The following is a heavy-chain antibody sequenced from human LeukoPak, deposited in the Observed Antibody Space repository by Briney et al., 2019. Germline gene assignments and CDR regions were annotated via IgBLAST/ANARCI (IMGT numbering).Heavy chain of an antibody. D-gene: IGHD1-26*01. CDR1: GFTFRSYA. Sequence: GRSLRLSCAASGFTFRSYAMHWVRQAPGKGLEWVAVISYDGSEKYYADSVEGRFTISRDNSKNTVFVQMNSLRGEDTAVYYCASGAPIPSDKYYFDYWGQGTLVTVSS. J-gene: IGHJ4*02. V-gene: IGHV3-30*01. CDR2: ISYDGSEK. CDR3: ASGAPIPSDKYYFDY.